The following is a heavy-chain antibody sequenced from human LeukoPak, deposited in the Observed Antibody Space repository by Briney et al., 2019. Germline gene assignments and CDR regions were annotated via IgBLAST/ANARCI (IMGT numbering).Heavy chain of an antibody. J-gene: IGHJ5*02. D-gene: IGHD5-18*01. V-gene: IGHV4-39*01. CDR1: GGSIRSSSYY. CDR3: ARYSYGDEDWFDP. Sequence: SETLSLTCTVSGGSIRSSSYYWGWIRQPPGKGLEWIGSIYYSGRTYYSPSLKRRVTISVDTSKNQFSLKVRSVTAADTAVYYCARYSYGDEDWFDPWGQGTLVTVSS. CDR2: IYYSGRT.